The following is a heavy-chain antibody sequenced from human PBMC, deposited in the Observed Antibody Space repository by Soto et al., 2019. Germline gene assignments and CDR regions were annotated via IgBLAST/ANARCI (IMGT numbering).Heavy chain of an antibody. D-gene: IGHD3-10*01. CDR1: GDSVSSDSAA. CDR2: AYFRSKWYN. V-gene: IGHV6-1*01. CDR3: AREYFGSGTSGLDV. Sequence: VQLQQSGPGLVKPSQTLSLTCVISGDSVSSDSAAWNWIRQSPSRGLEWLGRAYFRSKWYNDYVIPLKGRIIITPDTSRNQSSRQLDSVTPEDRAVYYGAREYFGSGTSGLDVWGQGPTVPVSS. J-gene: IGHJ6*02.